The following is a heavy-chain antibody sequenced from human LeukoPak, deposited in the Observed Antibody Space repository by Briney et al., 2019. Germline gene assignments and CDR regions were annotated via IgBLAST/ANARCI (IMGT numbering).Heavy chain of an antibody. D-gene: IGHD4-23*01. Sequence: KFQGRVTITRDTSASTAYMELSSLRSEDTAVYYCARGRPTTVVTFAFDIWGQGTMVTVSS. V-gene: IGHV1-3*01. CDR3: ARGRPTTVVTFAFDI. J-gene: IGHJ3*02.